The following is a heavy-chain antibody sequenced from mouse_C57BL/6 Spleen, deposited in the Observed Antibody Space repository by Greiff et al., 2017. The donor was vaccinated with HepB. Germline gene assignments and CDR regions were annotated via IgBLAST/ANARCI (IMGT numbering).Heavy chain of an antibody. CDR1: GYTFTSYW. CDR3: ASRNSNYGFDY. CDR2: IDPSDSYT. Sequence: QVQLQQPGAELVKPGASVKLSCKASGYTFTSYWMQWVKQRPGQGLEWIGEIDPSDSYTNYNQKFKGKATLTVDTSSSTAYMQLSSLTSEDSAVYYYASRNSNYGFDYWGQGTTLTVSS. D-gene: IGHD2-5*01. V-gene: IGHV1-50*01. J-gene: IGHJ2*01.